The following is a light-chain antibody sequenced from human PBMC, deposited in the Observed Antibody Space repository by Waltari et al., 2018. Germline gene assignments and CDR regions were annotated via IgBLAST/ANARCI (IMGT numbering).Light chain of an antibody. J-gene: IGKJ2*01. Sequence: DIGMTQSPGTLSASPGDSATLSCRVSQTVSTNLAWYQQKPGQAPRPLIYEASTRVTGVPARFSGSGSGTDFTLTIASLQSEDFGVYYCQQYADLPPYNFGQGTKLEI. CDR2: EAS. CDR3: QQYADLPPYN. CDR1: QTVSTN. V-gene: IGKV3-15*01.